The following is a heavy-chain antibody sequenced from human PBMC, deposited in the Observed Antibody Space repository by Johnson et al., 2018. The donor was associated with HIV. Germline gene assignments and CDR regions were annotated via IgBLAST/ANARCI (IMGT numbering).Heavy chain of an antibody. D-gene: IGHD6-6*01. CDR3: AKDISPRYSSSDAFDI. J-gene: IGHJ3*02. CDR2: INSDGSSS. Sequence: VQLVESGGGLVQPGGSLRLSCAASGFTFSSYWMHWVRQAPGKGLVWVSRINSDGSSSSYADSVKGRFTISRDNAKKTRYRQMNSLRAEDTAVDYCAKDISPRYSSSDAFDIWGQGTMVTVSS. V-gene: IGHV3-74*01. CDR1: GFTFSSYW.